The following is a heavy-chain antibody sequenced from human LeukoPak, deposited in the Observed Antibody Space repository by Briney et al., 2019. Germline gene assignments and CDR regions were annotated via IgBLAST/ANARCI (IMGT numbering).Heavy chain of an antibody. CDR2: ISYDGSNK. V-gene: IGHV3-30-3*01. CDR1: GFTFSSYA. J-gene: IGHJ3*02. Sequence: PGRSLRLSCAASGFTFSSYAMHWVRQAPGKGLEWVAVISYDGSNKYYADSVKGRFTISRDNSKNTLYLQMNSLRAEDTAVYYCARDHCSSTSCRPFLAFDIWGQGTMVTVSS. CDR3: ARDHCSSTSCRPFLAFDI. D-gene: IGHD2-2*01.